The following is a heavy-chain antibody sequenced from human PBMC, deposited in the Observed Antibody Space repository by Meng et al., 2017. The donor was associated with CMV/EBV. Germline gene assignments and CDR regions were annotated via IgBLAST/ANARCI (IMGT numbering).Heavy chain of an antibody. V-gene: IGHV1-18*01. Sequence: QVRLGEVGAEVQKPGASVKVSCKASGYTFTGYGISWVRQAPGQGLEWMGWISAYNGNTNYAQKLQGRVTMTTDTSTSTAYMELRSLRSDDTAVYYCARDPLFGGGGRFDLWGRGTLVTVSS. CDR3: ARDPLFGGGGRFDL. CDR1: GYTFTGYG. J-gene: IGHJ2*01. CDR2: ISAYNGNT. D-gene: IGHD3-10*01.